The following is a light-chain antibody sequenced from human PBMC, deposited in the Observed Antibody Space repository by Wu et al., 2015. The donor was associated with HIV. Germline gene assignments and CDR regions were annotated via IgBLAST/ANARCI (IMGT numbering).Light chain of an antibody. CDR2: GIS. J-gene: IGKJ1*01. CDR1: QSVRDD. V-gene: IGKV3-15*01. CDR3: QQYNNWPPWT. Sequence: EIVMTQSPATLSVSPGERVTLSCRASQSVRDDLAWYQQKPGQAPRLLIYGISTRAAGVPARFSDSRSGTEFTLTISSLQSEDFAVYYCQQYNNWPPWTFGQGTRVEIK.